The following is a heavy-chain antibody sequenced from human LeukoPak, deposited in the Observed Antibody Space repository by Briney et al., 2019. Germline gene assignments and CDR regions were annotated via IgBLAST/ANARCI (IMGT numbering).Heavy chain of an antibody. CDR3: AKGGNDFWSGYERYFDY. V-gene: IGHV3-23*01. D-gene: IGHD3-3*01. CDR1: GFTFSSYA. Sequence: PGGSLRLSCAASGFTFSSYAMSWVRQAPGKGLEWVSAISGSGGSTYYADSVKGRFTISRDNSKNTLYLQMNSLRAEDTAVYYCAKGGNDFWSGYERYFDYWGQGTLVTVSS. CDR2: ISGSGGST. J-gene: IGHJ4*02.